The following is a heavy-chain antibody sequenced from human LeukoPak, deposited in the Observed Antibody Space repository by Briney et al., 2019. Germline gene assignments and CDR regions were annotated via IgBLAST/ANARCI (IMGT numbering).Heavy chain of an antibody. Sequence: TSQTLSLTCTVSGGSISSGSYYWSWIRQPAGKGLEWIGRIYTSGSTNYNPSLKSRVTMSVDTSKNQFSLKLSSVTAADTAVYYCARDTYYYDSSGYYYFDYWGQGTLVTVSS. CDR1: GGSISSGSYY. V-gene: IGHV4-61*02. J-gene: IGHJ4*02. D-gene: IGHD3-22*01. CDR2: IYTSGST. CDR3: ARDTYYYDSSGYYYFDY.